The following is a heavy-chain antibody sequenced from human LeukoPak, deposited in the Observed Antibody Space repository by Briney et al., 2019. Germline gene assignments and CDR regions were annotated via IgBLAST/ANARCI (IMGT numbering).Heavy chain of an antibody. CDR3: ARLAGYGGLAWFDP. CDR1: GGPFSGYY. Sequence: PAETLSLPCAVYGGPFSGYYWSWIRQPPGKGLEWIGEINHSGRTKYNPSLKSRATISVDTSKNQCSLKLSSVTAADTAVYYCARLAGYGGLAWFDPWGQGTLVTVSS. J-gene: IGHJ5*02. CDR2: INHSGRT. D-gene: IGHD5-12*01. V-gene: IGHV4-34*01.